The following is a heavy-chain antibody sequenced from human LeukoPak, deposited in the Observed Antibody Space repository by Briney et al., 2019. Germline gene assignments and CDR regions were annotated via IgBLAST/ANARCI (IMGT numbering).Heavy chain of an antibody. CDR2: INHSGST. CDR3: AGYTYVENIVVVPAAIHAFDI. Sequence: SETLSLTCAVYGGSFSGYYWSWIRQPPGKGLEWIGEINHSGSTNYNPSLKSRVTISVDTSKNQFSLKLSSVTAADTAVYYCAGYTYVENIVVVPAAIHAFDIWGQGTMVTVSS. V-gene: IGHV4-34*01. J-gene: IGHJ3*02. D-gene: IGHD2-2*02. CDR1: GGSFSGYY.